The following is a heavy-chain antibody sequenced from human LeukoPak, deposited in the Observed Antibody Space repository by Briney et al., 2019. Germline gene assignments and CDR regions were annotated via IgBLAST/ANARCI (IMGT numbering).Heavy chain of an antibody. CDR1: GFTFSDYY. CDR3: ARGSGSYLDY. J-gene: IGHJ4*02. D-gene: IGHD1-26*01. V-gene: IGHV3-74*01. CDR2: INSDGSST. Sequence: GGSLRLSCVASGFTFSDYYMSWVRQPPGKGLVWVSRINSDGSSTSYADSVKGRFTISRDNAKNTLYLQMNSLRAEDTAVYYCARGSGSYLDYWGQGTLVTVSS.